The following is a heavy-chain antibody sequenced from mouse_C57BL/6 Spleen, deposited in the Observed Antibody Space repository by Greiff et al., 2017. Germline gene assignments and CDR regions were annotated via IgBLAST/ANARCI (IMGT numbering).Heavy chain of an antibody. V-gene: IGHV1-43*01. CDR1: GYSFTGYY. Sequence: EVQLQQSGPELVKPGASVKISCKASGYSFTGYYMPWVKQSSEKSLEWIGEINPSTGGTSYSQKFKGKATLTVDKSSSTAYMQLKSLTSEDSAVYYCAREWALYYGNYGWYVEVWGTGTTVTVSS. D-gene: IGHD2-1*01. J-gene: IGHJ1*03. CDR3: AREWALYYGNYGWYVEV. CDR2: INPSTGGT.